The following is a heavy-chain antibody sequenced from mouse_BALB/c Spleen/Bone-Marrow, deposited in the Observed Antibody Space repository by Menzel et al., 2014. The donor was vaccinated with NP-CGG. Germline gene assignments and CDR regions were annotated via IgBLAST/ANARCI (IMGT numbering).Heavy chain of an antibody. CDR2: SRNKASDYTT. CDR1: GFTFSDFY. Sequence: EVKVVESGGGLVQPGGSLRLSCATSGFTFSDFYMEWVRQPPGKRLEWIAASRNKASDYTTEYSASVKGRFIVSRDTSQSILYLQMNALRAEDTAIYYCARDYYGSSYWYFDVWGAGTTVTVSS. J-gene: IGHJ1*01. V-gene: IGHV7-1*02. CDR3: ARDYYGSSYWYFDV. D-gene: IGHD1-1*01.